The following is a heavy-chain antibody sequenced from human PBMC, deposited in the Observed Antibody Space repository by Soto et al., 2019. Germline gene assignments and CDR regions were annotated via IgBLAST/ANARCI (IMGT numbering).Heavy chain of an antibody. V-gene: IGHV3-73*01. CDR3: TRHRDCSGGNCDEGDWYFDL. CDR2: IRGKANSYAT. D-gene: IGHD2-15*01. CDR1: GFTFSGSA. J-gene: IGHJ2*01. Sequence: EVQLVESGGGLVQPGGSLKLSCAASGFTFSGSAMHWVRQASGKGLEWVGRIRGKANSYATSYGASVKGRFTISRDDSKNTAFLQMDSLKAEDTAVYYCTRHRDCSGGNCDEGDWYFDLWGRGTLVTVSS.